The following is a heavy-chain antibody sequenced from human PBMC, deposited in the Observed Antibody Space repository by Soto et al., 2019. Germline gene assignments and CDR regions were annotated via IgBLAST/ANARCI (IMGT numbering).Heavy chain of an antibody. V-gene: IGHV4-34*01. J-gene: IGHJ6*03. CDR1: GGFFSGYY. Sequence: SETLSLTCAVYGGFFSGYYWSWVRQPPGKGLEWIGEINHSGSTNYNPSLKSRVTISVDTSKNQFSLKLSSVTAADTAVYYCARRIPASAAATVYYYYYYMDVWGKGTTVTVSS. CDR2: INHSGST. CDR3: ARRIPASAAATVYYYYYYMDV. D-gene: IGHD2-15*01.